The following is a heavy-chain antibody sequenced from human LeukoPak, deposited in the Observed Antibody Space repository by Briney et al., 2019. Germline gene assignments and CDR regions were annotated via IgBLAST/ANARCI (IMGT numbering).Heavy chain of an antibody. CDR2: ISYDGSNK. CDR3: ATHVDTAMVADLDY. Sequence: PGGSLRLSCAASGFTFSSYGMHWVRQAPGKGLEWVAVISYDGSNKYYADSVKGRFTISRDNSKNTLYLQMNSLRAEDTAVYYCATHVDTAMVADLDYWGQGTLVTVSS. J-gene: IGHJ4*02. CDR1: GFTFSSYG. V-gene: IGHV3-30*03. D-gene: IGHD5-18*01.